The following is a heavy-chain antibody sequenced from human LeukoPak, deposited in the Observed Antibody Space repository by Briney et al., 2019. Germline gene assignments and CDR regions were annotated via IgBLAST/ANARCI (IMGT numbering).Heavy chain of an antibody. CDR1: GYTFTGYY. V-gene: IGHV1-2*02. CDR3: ARSDSSGWPHAFDI. D-gene: IGHD6-19*01. J-gene: IGHJ3*02. Sequence: ASVKVSCKASGYTFTGYYMHWVRQAPGQGLEWMGWINPNSGGTNYAQKFQGRVTMTRDTSISTAYMELSRLRSDDTAVYYCARSDSSGWPHAFDIWGQGTIVTVSS. CDR2: INPNSGGT.